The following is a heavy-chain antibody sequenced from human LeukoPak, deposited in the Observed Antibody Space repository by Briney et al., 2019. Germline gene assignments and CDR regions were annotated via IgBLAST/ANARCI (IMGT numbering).Heavy chain of an antibody. D-gene: IGHD2-8*02. J-gene: IGHJ4*02. CDR1: GYTFTGYY. V-gene: IGHV1-2*02. Sequence: GASVKVSCKASGYTFTGYYMHWVRQAPGQGLEWMGWINPNSGGTNYAQKFQGRVTMTRDMSTSTVYMELSSLRSEDTAVYYCARDYWWGQGTLVTVSS. CDR3: ARDYW. CDR2: INPNSGGT.